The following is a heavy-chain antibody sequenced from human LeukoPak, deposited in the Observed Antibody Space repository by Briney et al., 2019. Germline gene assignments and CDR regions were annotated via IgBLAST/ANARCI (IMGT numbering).Heavy chain of an antibody. V-gene: IGHV4-59*01. CDR1: GGSISSYY. CDR3: ASLRGYSYGLDY. CDR2: IYYSGST. Sequence: PSETLSLTCTVSGGSISSYYWSWIRQPPGKGLEWIGYIYYSGSTNYNPSLKSRVTISVDTSKNQFSLKLSSVTAADTAVYYCASLRGYSYGLDYWGQGTLVTVSP. J-gene: IGHJ4*02. D-gene: IGHD5-18*01.